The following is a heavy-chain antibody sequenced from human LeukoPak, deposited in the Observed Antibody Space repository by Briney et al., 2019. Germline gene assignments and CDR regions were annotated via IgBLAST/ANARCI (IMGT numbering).Heavy chain of an antibody. CDR3: ARVEVGITYWFDP. Sequence: GGSLRLSCAASGFIVNYNYMSWVRQAPGKGLEWVSVIYSGGSTYYADSVKGRSTISRDNSKNMVYLQMKSLRVEDTAVYYCARVEVGITYWFDPWGQGTLVTVSS. J-gene: IGHJ5*02. V-gene: IGHV3-66*01. D-gene: IGHD2-15*01. CDR2: IYSGGST. CDR1: GFIVNYNY.